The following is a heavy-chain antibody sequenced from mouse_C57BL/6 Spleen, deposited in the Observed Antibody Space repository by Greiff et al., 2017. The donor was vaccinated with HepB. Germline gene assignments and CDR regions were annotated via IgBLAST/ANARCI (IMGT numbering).Heavy chain of an antibody. CDR2: IYPGDGDT. CDR1: GYAFSSSW. D-gene: IGHD2-5*01. V-gene: IGHV1-82*01. CDR3: ARSAYSNYFDY. Sequence: VQLQQSGPELVKPGASVKISCKASGYAFSSSWMNWVKQRPGKGLEWIGRIYPGDGDTNYNGKFKGKATLTADKSSSTAYMQLSDLTSEDSAVYFCARSAYSNYFDYWGQGTTLTVSS. J-gene: IGHJ2*01.